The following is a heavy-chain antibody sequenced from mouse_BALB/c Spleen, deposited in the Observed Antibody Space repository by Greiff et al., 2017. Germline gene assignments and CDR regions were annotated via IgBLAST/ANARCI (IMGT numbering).Heavy chain of an antibody. V-gene: IGHV1S81*02. CDR1: GYTFTSYY. CDR2: INPSNGGT. J-gene: IGHJ4*01. D-gene: IGHD2-1*01. Sequence: QVQLQQSGAELVKPGASVKLSCKASGYTFTSYYMYWVKQRPGQGLEWIGEINPSNGGTNFNEKFKSKATLTVDKSSSTAYMQLSSLTSEDSAVYYCNQGNYGNSYAMDYWGQGTSVTVSS. CDR3: NQGNYGNSYAMDY.